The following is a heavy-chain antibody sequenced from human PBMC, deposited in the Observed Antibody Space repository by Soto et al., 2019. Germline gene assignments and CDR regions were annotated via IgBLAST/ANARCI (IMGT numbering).Heavy chain of an antibody. D-gene: IGHD3-16*01. Sequence: GASVKVSCKASGGTFSSYAISWVRQAPGQGLEWMGGIIPIFGTANYAQKFQGRVTITADKSTSTAFMELSSLRSEDTAVYYCASLWGSVSPDYGMDVWGQGTTVTVSS. V-gene: IGHV1-69*06. CDR3: ASLWGSVSPDYGMDV. CDR2: IIPIFGTA. J-gene: IGHJ6*02. CDR1: GGTFSSYA.